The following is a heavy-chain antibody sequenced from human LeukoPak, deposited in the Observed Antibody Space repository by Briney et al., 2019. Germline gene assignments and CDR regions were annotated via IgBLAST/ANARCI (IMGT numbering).Heavy chain of an antibody. CDR3: ARDNGRISTDY. J-gene: IGHJ4*02. D-gene: IGHD1-26*01. CDR1: GYTFTTNN. Sequence: ASVKVSCKASGYTFTTNNMHWVRQAPGQGLEWMGIIKPGGTTTRYAKELQGRVTMTRDTSTSTVYMELSNLRSEDTAVYYCARDNGRISTDYWGQGTLVTVSS. V-gene: IGHV1-46*01. CDR2: IKPGGTTT.